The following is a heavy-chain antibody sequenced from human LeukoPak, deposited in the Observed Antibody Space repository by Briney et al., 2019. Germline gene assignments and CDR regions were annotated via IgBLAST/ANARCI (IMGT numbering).Heavy chain of an antibody. CDR2: ICHSGSS. Sequence: SETLSLTCTVSGDSINNYYWSWIRQPPGRGLEWIGHICHSGSSNYNPSLKSRVTISIDTSKNQLSLKLGSVTAADTAMYYCARYKDGGYVSFDYWGQGTQVTVSS. V-gene: IGHV4-59*13. D-gene: IGHD5-12*01. J-gene: IGHJ4*02. CDR3: ARYKDGGYVSFDY. CDR1: GDSINNYY.